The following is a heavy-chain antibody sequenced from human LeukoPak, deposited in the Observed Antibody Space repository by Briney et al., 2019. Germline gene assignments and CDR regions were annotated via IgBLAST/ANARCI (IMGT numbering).Heavy chain of an antibody. CDR3: ARGRDTAMVPYYYYYYMDV. CDR2: INHSGST. D-gene: IGHD5-18*01. CDR1: GGSFSVYY. V-gene: IGHV4-34*01. J-gene: IGHJ6*03. Sequence: SETLSLTCAVYGGSFSVYYWSWIRQPPGKGLEWIGEINHSGSTNYNPSLKSRVTISVDTCKNQFSLKLSSVTAADTAVYYCARGRDTAMVPYYYYYYMDVWGKGTTVTVSS.